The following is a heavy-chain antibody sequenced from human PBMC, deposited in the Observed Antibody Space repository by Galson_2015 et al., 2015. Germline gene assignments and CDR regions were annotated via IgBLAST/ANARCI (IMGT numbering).Heavy chain of an antibody. V-gene: IGHV4-34*01. Sequence: TLSLTCAVYGGSFSGYYWSWIRQPPGKGLEWIGEINHSGSTNYNPSLKSRVTISVDTSKNQFSLKLSSVTAADTAVYYCARRPSIFVLMVYAIWFDPWGQGTLVTVSS. CDR3: ARRPSIFVLMVYAIWFDP. D-gene: IGHD2-8*01. J-gene: IGHJ5*02. CDR1: GGSFSGYY. CDR2: INHSGST.